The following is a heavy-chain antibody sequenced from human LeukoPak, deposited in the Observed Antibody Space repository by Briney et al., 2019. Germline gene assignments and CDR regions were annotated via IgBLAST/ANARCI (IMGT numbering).Heavy chain of an antibody. CDR1: GFTFSSYS. CDR2: ISSSSSYI. J-gene: IGHJ1*01. V-gene: IGHV3-21*01. D-gene: IGHD3-10*01. CDR3: APGGYGSGSYYFQH. Sequence: GGSLRHSCAASGFTFSSYSMNWVRQAPGKGLEWVSSISSSSSYIYYADSVKGRFTISRDNAKNSLYLQMNSLRAEDTAVYYCAPGGYGSGSYYFQHWGQGTLVTVSS.